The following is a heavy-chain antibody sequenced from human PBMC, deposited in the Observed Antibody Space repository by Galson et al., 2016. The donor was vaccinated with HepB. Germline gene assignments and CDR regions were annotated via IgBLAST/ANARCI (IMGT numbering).Heavy chain of an antibody. CDR3: ARIKRQLQDAFDV. CDR2: IKQDGSER. CDR1: GFTSTNYW. Sequence: SLRLSCAASGFTSTNYWMSWVRQAPGKGLEWVANIKQDGSERNYVDSVKGRFTISRDNAKNSLYLQMNSLRAEDTAVYYCARIKRQLQDAFDVWGQGTVVTVSS. V-gene: IGHV3-7*01. D-gene: IGHD2-2*01. J-gene: IGHJ3*01.